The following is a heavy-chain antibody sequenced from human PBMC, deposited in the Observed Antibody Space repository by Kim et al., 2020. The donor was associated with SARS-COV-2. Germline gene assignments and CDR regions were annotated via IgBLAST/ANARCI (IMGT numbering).Heavy chain of an antibody. CDR2: IYYSGST. CDR3: ARSPRNQLLYSPYNWFDP. J-gene: IGHJ5*02. D-gene: IGHD2-2*02. Sequence: SETLSLTCTVSGGSISTYYWSWIRQPPGKGLEWIGYIYYSGSTNYNPSLKSRVTISVDTSKNQFSLKLSSMTAADTAVYYCARSPRNQLLYSPYNWFDPWGQGTLVTVSS. V-gene: IGHV4-59*01. CDR1: GGSISTYY.